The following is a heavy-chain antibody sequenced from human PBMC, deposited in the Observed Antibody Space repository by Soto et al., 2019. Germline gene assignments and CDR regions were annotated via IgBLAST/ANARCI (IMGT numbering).Heavy chain of an antibody. Sequence: ASVKVSCKASGGTFSSYAISWVRQAPGQGLEWMGGIIPIFGTANYAQKFQGRVTITADESTSTAYMELSSLRSEDTAVYYCARDCGSPRGFDYWGQGTLVTVSS. J-gene: IGHJ4*02. V-gene: IGHV1-69*13. CDR3: ARDCGSPRGFDY. D-gene: IGHD1-26*01. CDR1: GGTFSSYA. CDR2: IIPIFGTA.